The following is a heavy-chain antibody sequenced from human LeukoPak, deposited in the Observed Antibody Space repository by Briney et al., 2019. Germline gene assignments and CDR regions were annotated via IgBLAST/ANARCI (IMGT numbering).Heavy chain of an antibody. Sequence: ASVKVSCKASGYTFTSYAMHWVRQAPGQRLEWMGWINAGNGNTKYSQKFQGRVTITRDTSASTAYMELSSLRSEDTAVYYCARVVRGVIISPSFDCWGQGTLVTVSS. V-gene: IGHV1-3*01. J-gene: IGHJ4*02. D-gene: IGHD3-10*01. CDR1: GYTFTSYA. CDR3: ARVVRGVIISPSFDC. CDR2: INAGNGNT.